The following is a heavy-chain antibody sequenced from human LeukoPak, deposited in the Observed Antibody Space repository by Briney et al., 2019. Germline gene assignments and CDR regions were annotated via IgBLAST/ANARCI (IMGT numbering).Heavy chain of an antibody. D-gene: IGHD5-12*01. CDR2: INPNSGGT. CDR1: GYTFTGYY. CDR3: ARDPGSEWLRRYYYYGMDV. V-gene: IGHV1-2*02. Sequence: ASVKVSCKASGYTFTGYYMHWVRQAPGQGLEWMGWINPNSGGTNYAQKFQGTVTMTTDTSTSTAYMELRSLRSDDTAVYYCARDPGSEWLRRYYYYGMDVWGQGTTVTVSS. J-gene: IGHJ6*02.